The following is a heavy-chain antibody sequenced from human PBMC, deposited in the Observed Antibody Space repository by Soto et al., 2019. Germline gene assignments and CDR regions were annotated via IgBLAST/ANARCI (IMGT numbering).Heavy chain of an antibody. D-gene: IGHD5-18*01. CDR1: GCSISSYS. V-gene: IGHV4-59*12. J-gene: IGHJ4*02. Sequence: AETLSLTCTASGCSISSYSWSWIRQPPGKGLEWIGDVNDSGGTNYNPSLKGRVTISVDTSKNQFYLKLNCVTAADTAGYYCSKNSYRYGWRPFDYWGQGTRVTVSS. CDR2: VNDSGGT. CDR3: SKNSYRYGWRPFDY.